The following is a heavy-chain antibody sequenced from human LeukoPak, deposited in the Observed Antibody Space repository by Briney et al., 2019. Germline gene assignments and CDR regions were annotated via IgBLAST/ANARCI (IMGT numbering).Heavy chain of an antibody. CDR3: ARHWSHSVAQFGRSYWFDP. CDR1: GGSISGYY. J-gene: IGHJ5*02. V-gene: IGHV4-4*07. CDR2: MDTSGHT. Sequence: SETLSLTCIVSGGSISGYYWSWIRQPAGKGLEWIGHMDTSGHTNYNSSLMSRVTMSVDTPKNQFSLRLTSVTAADTAVYYCARHWSHSVAQFGRSYWFDPWGQGTLVTVSS. D-gene: IGHD2-15*01.